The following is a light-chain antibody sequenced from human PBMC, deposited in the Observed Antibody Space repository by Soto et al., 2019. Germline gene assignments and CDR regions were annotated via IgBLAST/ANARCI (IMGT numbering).Light chain of an antibody. V-gene: IGKV1-5*01. J-gene: IGKJ2*01. CDR2: DAS. Sequence: DIQMTQSPSTLSVSVGDRVTITCRASQRISWRLAWYQQRPGKAPKLLIYDASSLQSGVPSRFSGSRSGTEFTLTTSSLQPDDFATYFCQQYESYSYTFGQGTKLEIK. CDR3: QQYESYSYT. CDR1: QRISWR.